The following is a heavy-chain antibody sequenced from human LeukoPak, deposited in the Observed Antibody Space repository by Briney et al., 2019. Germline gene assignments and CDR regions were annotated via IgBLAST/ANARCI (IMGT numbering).Heavy chain of an antibody. CDR3: SRSDYYGSGSYPDY. D-gene: IGHD3-10*01. V-gene: IGHV1-18*01. J-gene: IGHJ4*02. Sequence: ASVKVSCKASDYTFTSYGISWVRQAPGQGLEWMGWISAYNGNTNYAQKLQGRVTMTTDTSTSTAYMELRSLRSDDTAVYYCSRSDYYGSGSYPDYWGQGTLVTVSS. CDR1: DYTFTSYG. CDR2: ISAYNGNT.